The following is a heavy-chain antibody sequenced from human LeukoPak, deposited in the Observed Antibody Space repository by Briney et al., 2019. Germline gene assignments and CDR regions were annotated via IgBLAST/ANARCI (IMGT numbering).Heavy chain of an antibody. Sequence: PGGSVRLSRVASGLTLSSYDMSGVGQAPGKGREGASAISGSGGSTYYVDSVKGRFTISIDNSKNTLYLQMNSLRAEDTAVYYCAIFPWQLLVSDYGMDVWGQGTTVTVSS. CDR1: GLTLSSYD. D-gene: IGHD3-10*01. CDR3: AIFPWQLLVSDYGMDV. CDR2: ISGSGGST. J-gene: IGHJ6*02. V-gene: IGHV3-23*01.